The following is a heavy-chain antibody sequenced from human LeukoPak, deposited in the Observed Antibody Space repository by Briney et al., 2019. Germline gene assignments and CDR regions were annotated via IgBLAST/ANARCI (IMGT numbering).Heavy chain of an antibody. V-gene: IGHV3-30-3*01. CDR3: AKDRGCSSTSCYGAFDI. CDR2: ISYDGSNK. D-gene: IGHD2-2*01. Sequence: GGSLRLSCAASGFTFSSYAMHWVRPAPGKGLEWVAVISYDGSNKYYAHTVKGRFTIYRDNSKNTLYLQMNSLRGEDTAVYYCAKDRGCSSTSCYGAFDIWGQGTMVTVSS. J-gene: IGHJ3*02. CDR1: GFTFSSYA.